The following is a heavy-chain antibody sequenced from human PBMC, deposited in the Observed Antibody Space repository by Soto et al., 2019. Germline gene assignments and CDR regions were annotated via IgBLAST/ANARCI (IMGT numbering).Heavy chain of an antibody. CDR3: ARDPLVGASYYYYGMDV. CDR2: IKQDGSEK. V-gene: IGHV3-7*03. Sequence: GSLRLSCAASGFTFSSYWMSWVRQAPGKGLEWVANIKQDGSEKYYVDSVKGRFTISRDNAKNSLYLQMNSLRAEDTAVYYCARDPLVGASYYYYGMDVWGQGTTVTVSS. J-gene: IGHJ6*02. D-gene: IGHD1-26*01. CDR1: GFTFSSYW.